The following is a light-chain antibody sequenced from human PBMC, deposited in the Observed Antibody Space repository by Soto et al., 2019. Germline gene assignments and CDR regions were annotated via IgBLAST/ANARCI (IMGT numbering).Light chain of an antibody. CDR2: GAS. Sequence: EIVMTQSPATLSVSPGERATLSCRASQSVRSNLAWHQQKPGQAPRLLIYGASTRATSFPARFSGSGSGTDFTLTISNLQPDDFATYYCQQYDNYPLTFGGGTKVDIK. CDR1: QSVRSN. CDR3: QQYDNYPLT. V-gene: IGKV3-15*01. J-gene: IGKJ4*01.